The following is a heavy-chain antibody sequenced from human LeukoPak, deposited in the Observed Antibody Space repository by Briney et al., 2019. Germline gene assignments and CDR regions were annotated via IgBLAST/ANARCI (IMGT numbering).Heavy chain of an antibody. J-gene: IGHJ4*02. CDR1: GYTFTGYF. CDR3: AISDYGGKSPPLDY. D-gene: IGHD4-23*01. Sequence: ASVKVSFKASGYTFTGYFIHWVRQAAGQGLEWMEWINHNSDGTNYAQKFQGRVTMTSDTSISTAYMELSRLRSDDTAVYYCAISDYGGKSPPLDYWGQGTLVTVSS. V-gene: IGHV1-2*02. CDR2: INHNSDGT.